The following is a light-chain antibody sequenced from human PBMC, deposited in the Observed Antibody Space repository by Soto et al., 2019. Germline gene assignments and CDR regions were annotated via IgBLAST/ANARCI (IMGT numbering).Light chain of an antibody. Sequence: QSVLTQPPSLSGAPGQNIIISCTGGGSNIGAGFDVHWYQHLPGTAPKLLIYGNTNRPSGVPDRFSGSKSGTSASLVITGLQAEDEADYYCQSYDTGLSGPVVFGGGTKVTVL. CDR1: GSNIGAGFD. V-gene: IGLV1-40*01. J-gene: IGLJ2*01. CDR2: GNT. CDR3: QSYDTGLSGPVV.